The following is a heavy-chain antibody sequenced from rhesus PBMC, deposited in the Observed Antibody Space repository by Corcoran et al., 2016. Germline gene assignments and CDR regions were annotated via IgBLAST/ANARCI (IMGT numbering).Heavy chain of an antibody. J-gene: IGHJ5-1*01. CDR1: GGSFSSYW. CDR3: AKGRGDKDRFDV. CDR2: TYGGSGSN. Sequence: QSQLQESGPGLVQPSETLFLTCAVSGGSFSSYWGGWFRLPPGKGLDGMGSTYGGSGSNEYNPSSKSRATIERETSKKQFTQKLSAVTAAETAVYYCAKGRGDKDRFDVWGPGVLVTVSS. V-gene: IGHV4-160*01. D-gene: IGHD5-42*01.